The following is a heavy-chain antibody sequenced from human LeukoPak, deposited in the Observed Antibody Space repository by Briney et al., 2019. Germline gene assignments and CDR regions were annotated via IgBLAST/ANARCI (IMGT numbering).Heavy chain of an antibody. CDR1: GYTFTSYG. V-gene: IGHV1-8*01. J-gene: IGHJ4*02. Sequence: ASVKVSCKASGYTFTSYGINWVRQATGQGLEWMGWMNPNSGNTGYAQKLQGRVTMTRNTSISTAYMELSSLRSEDTAVYYCARGRQLLYPKDFYYWGQGTLVTVSS. CDR3: ARGRQLLYPKDFYY. CDR2: MNPNSGNT. D-gene: IGHD2-2*02.